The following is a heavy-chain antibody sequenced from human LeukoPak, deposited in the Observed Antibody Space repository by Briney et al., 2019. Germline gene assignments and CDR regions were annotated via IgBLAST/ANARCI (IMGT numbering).Heavy chain of an antibody. D-gene: IGHD6-13*01. CDR2: MSYSGST. V-gene: IGHV4-39*01. CDR3: ARRSSSQPPNY. J-gene: IGHJ4*02. Sequence: KSSETLSLTCTVSGVSISSSSYFWGWIRQPPGKGLEWVGSMSYSGSTYYNPSLKSRVTISVDTSKNQFSLKLSSVTAADTAVYYCARRSSSQPPNYWGQGTLVTVSS. CDR1: GVSISSSSYF.